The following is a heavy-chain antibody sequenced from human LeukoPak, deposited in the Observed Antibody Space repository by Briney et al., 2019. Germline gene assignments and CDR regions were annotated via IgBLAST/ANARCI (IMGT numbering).Heavy chain of an antibody. CDR2: ISSSGSTK. CDR1: GFTFSSYG. V-gene: IGHV3-48*04. D-gene: IGHD3-3*01. CDR3: ARVFRSGYLIDY. J-gene: IGHJ4*02. Sequence: GGSLRLSCAASGFTFSSYGMHWVRQAPGKGLEWVSYISSSGSTKYYADSVKGRFTISRDNAKNSLYLQMNSLRAEDTAVYYCARVFRSGYLIDYWGQGTLVTVSS.